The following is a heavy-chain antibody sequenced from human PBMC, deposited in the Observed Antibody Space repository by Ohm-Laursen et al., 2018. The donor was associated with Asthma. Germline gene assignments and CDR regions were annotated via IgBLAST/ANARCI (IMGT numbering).Heavy chain of an antibody. Sequence: SLRLSCAASGFTFSSYSMNWVRRAPGKGLEWVSYISSSSSTIYYADSVKGRFTISRDNAKNSLYLQMNSLRAEDTAVYYCARDRYYGGNSGGYHYYGMDVWGQGTTVTVSS. J-gene: IGHJ6*02. CDR2: ISSSSSTI. CDR3: ARDRYYGGNSGGYHYYGMDV. V-gene: IGHV3-48*01. CDR1: GFTFSSYS. D-gene: IGHD4-23*01.